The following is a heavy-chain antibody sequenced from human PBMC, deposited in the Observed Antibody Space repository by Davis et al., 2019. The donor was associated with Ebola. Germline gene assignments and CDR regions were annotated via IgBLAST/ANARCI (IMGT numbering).Heavy chain of an antibody. CDR3: ARDRRCSSTSCYPYYYYMDV. CDR1: GYTFTGYY. Sequence: ASVKVSCKASGYTFTGYYMHWVRQAPGQGLEWMGWINPNSGGTNYAQKFQGRVTMTRDTSISTAYMELSRLRSDDTAVYYCARDRRCSSTSCYPYYYYMDVWGKGTTVTVSS. J-gene: IGHJ6*03. CDR2: INPNSGGT. V-gene: IGHV1-2*02. D-gene: IGHD2-2*01.